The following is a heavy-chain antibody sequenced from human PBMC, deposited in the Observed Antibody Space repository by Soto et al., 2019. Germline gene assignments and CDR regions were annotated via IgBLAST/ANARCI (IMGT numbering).Heavy chain of an antibody. V-gene: IGHV3-23*01. Sequence: PWGSLRLSCAASGFTFSIYAMTCCRQAPLKGLEWVSTIGGSGGDTSYADFVRGQFTISRDNSRNTLYLQMNSLRAEDTAVYYCAKDAPGSGWLSDYWGQGTLVTVSS. CDR2: IGGSGGDT. CDR1: GFTFSIYA. CDR3: AKDAPGSGWLSDY. D-gene: IGHD3-22*01. J-gene: IGHJ4*02.